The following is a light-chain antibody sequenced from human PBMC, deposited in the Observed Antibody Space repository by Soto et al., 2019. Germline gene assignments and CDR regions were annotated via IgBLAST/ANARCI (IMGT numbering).Light chain of an antibody. CDR1: QSVASN. Sequence: EIVMTQSPASLSVSPGDGATLSCRASQSVASNVAWYQQKPGQGPRLLIHGASTRAVCVPASFSGSGSGTDFTLTISSLQSEDCAVYYCQQYNNWPPQYTFGQGTKMQIK. CDR3: QQYNNWPPQYT. CDR2: GAS. V-gene: IGKV3-15*01. J-gene: IGKJ2*01.